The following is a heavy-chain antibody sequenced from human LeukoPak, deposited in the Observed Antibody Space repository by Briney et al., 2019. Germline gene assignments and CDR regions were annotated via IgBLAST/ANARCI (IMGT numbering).Heavy chain of an antibody. V-gene: IGHV1-8*01. D-gene: IGHD2-15*01. CDR3: ARDCSGGSCYPVIGFDP. J-gene: IGHJ5*02. CDR2: MNPNSGNT. Sequence: ASVKVSCKASGYTFTSYDINWVRQATGQGLEWMGWMNPNSGNTGHAQKFQGRVTMTRDTSISTAYMELSRLRSDDTAVYYCARDCSGGSCYPVIGFDPWGQGTLVTVSS. CDR1: GYTFTSYD.